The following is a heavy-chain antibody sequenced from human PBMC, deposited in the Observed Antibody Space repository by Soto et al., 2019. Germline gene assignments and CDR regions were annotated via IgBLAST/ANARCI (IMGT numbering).Heavy chain of an antibody. Sequence: GESLSLSCSASGFTLSDYWMSWVRQAPGKGPEWVANIKFDGSVKQYVDSVRGRFTISRDNSKNSLFLQMNSLAAADTAVYYCVKDGGYCARSSCYAPRNQSFDSWGKGTMVTVAA. V-gene: IGHV3-7*03. J-gene: IGHJ4*02. CDR1: GFTLSDYW. CDR3: VKDGGYCARSSCYAPRNQSFDS. CDR2: IKFDGSVK. D-gene: IGHD2-2*01.